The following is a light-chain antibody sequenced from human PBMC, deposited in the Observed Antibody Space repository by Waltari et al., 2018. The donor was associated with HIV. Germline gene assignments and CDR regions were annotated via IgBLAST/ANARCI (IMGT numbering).Light chain of an antibody. J-gene: IGKJ4*01. CDR1: QSVSSSY. CDR2: VAS. Sequence: EIVLTQSPGTLSLSPGERATLSCRASQSVSSSYLAWYQQKPGQTPRLLIYVASSRAAGIPDRFSGSGSGTDFTLTISRLEPEDFAVYYCQQYGSSLPLTFGGGTKVEIK. V-gene: IGKV3-20*01. CDR3: QQYGSSLPLT.